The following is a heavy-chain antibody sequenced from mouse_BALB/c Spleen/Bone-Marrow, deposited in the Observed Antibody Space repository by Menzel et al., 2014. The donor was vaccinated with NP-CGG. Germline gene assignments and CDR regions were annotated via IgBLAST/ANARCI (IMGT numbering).Heavy chain of an antibody. V-gene: IGHV14-3*02. CDR2: IDPAYGNT. Sequence: VQLKQSGAELVKPGASVKLSCTASGFNIKDTYMHWVKQRPEQGLEWIGRIDPAYGNTKYDPKFQGKATITADTSSNTAYLQLSSLTSEDTAVYYCASYRYAWYFDVWGAGTTVTVSS. D-gene: IGHD2-14*01. CDR1: GFNIKDTY. J-gene: IGHJ1*01. CDR3: ASYRYAWYFDV.